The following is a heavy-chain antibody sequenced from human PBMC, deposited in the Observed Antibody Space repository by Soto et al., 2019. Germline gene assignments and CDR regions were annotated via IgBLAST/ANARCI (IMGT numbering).Heavy chain of an antibody. CDR1: GGTFSSYA. D-gene: IGHD3-9*01. CDR3: ARDWLDYYYGMDV. V-gene: IGHV1-69*13. J-gene: IGHJ6*02. CDR2: IIPIFGTA. Sequence: SVKVSCKASGGTFSSYAISWVRQAPGQGLEWMGGIIPIFGTANYAQKFQGRVTITADESTSTAYMELSSLRSEDTAVYYCARDWLDYYYGMDVWGQGTTVTVFS.